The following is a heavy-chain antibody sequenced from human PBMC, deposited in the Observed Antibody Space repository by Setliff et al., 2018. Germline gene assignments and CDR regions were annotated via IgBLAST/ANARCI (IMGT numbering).Heavy chain of an antibody. J-gene: IGHJ6*03. CDR1: GDSISSRPFY. CDR3: ARMTGFQYIDV. V-gene: IGHV4-61*09. Sequence: SETLSLTCTVSGDSISSRPFYWGWFRQPAGKELEWIGQIYTSWSTIYNPSLRSRVTILLDTSKNQFSLTLTSVTAADTAVYYCARMTGFQYIDVWGKGTTVTVSS. CDR2: IYTSWST. D-gene: IGHD3-3*01.